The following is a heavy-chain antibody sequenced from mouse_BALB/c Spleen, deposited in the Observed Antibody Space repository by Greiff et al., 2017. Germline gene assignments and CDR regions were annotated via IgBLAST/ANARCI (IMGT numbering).Heavy chain of an antibody. CDR1: GYSITSGYY. D-gene: IGHD2-12*01. CDR2: ISYDGSN. J-gene: IGHJ4*01. V-gene: IGHV3-6*02. Sequence: ESGPGLVKPSQSLSLTCSVTGYSITSGYYWNWIRQFPGNKLEWMGYISYDGSNNYNPSLKNRISITRDTSKNQFFLKLNSVTTEDTATYYCARAGYYRGAMDYWGQGTSVTVSS. CDR3: ARAGYYRGAMDY.